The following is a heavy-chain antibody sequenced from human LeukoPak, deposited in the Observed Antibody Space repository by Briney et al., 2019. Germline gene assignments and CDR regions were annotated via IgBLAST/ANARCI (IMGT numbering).Heavy chain of an antibody. J-gene: IGHJ4*02. CDR3: ARVGDSSGYFDY. CDR1: GGTFSSYA. D-gene: IGHD6-19*01. V-gene: IGHV1-69*04. CDR2: IIPILGIA. Sequence: GSSVKVSCKASGGTFSSYAISWVRQAPGQGLEWMGRIIPILGIANYAQKFQGRVTITADKSTSTAYMELSSLRSEDTAVYYCARVGDSSGYFDYWGQGTLVTVSS.